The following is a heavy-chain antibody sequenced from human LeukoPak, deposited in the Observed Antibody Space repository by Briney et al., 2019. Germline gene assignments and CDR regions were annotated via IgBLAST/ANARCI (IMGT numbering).Heavy chain of an antibody. CDR3: ARDHGAIALTNYLDY. CDR1: GFTFDDYG. J-gene: IGHJ4*02. V-gene: IGHV3-20*04. Sequence: GGSLRLSCAASGFTFDDYGMSWVCQAPGKGLEWVSNINRNGGNTAYADSVKGRFTISRDNAKNSLYLQMNSLRAEDTALYYCARDHGAIALTNYLDYWGQGTLVTVSS. CDR2: INRNGGNT. D-gene: IGHD1-1*01.